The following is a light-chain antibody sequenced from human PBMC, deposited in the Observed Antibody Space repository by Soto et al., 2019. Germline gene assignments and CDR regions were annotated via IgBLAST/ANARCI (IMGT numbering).Light chain of an antibody. CDR1: QSINRY. J-gene: IGKJ1*01. CDR3: QQSFSTPRT. Sequence: DIQMTQSPSSQSASVGARVTITCRASQSINRYSNWYQQKPGKAPKLLIYDASSLQNGVPSRFRGSGSETDFTLTITSLQPDDFATYYCQQSFSTPRTFGHGTRVEI. V-gene: IGKV1-39*01. CDR2: DAS.